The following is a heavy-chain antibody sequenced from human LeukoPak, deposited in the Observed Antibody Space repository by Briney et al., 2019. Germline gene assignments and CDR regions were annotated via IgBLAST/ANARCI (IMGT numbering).Heavy chain of an antibody. V-gene: IGHV1-8*01. D-gene: IGHD3-22*01. J-gene: IGHJ4*02. CDR2: MNPNSGNT. Sequence: GASVKVSCKASGYTFTSYDINWVRQATGQGLEWMGWMNPNSGNTGYAQKFQGRVTMTRNTSISTAYMELSSLRSEDTAVYYCVRGLWGSGYILFDYWGQGTLVTVSS. CDR1: GYTFTSYD. CDR3: VRGLWGSGYILFDY.